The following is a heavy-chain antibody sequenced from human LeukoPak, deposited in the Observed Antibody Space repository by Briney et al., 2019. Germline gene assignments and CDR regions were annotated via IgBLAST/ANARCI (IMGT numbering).Heavy chain of an antibody. V-gene: IGHV3-23*01. CDR3: AKDFYDSSGYYRAFDI. D-gene: IGHD3-22*01. CDR1: GFTFSSYW. CDR2: ISGSGGST. J-gene: IGHJ3*02. Sequence: GGSLRLSCAASGFTFSSYWMSWVRQAPGKGLEWVSTISGSGGSTYYADSVKGRFTISRDNSKNTLYLQMNSLRVEDTALYYCAKDFYDSSGYYRAFDIWGQGTMVTVSS.